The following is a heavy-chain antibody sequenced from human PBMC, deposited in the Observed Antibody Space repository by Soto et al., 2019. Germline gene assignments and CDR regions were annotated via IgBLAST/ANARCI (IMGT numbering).Heavy chain of an antibody. CDR2: IYPGDSDT. D-gene: IGHD6-13*01. V-gene: IGHV5-51*01. CDR1: GYSFTSYR. CDR3: ARLEQQLPRGWFDP. Sequence: PVESVKISCKGSGYSFTSYRIGWGRQMPGKGLEWMGIIYPGDSDTRYSPSFQGQVTISADKSISTAYLQWSSLKASDTAMYYCARLEQQLPRGWFDPWGQGTLVTVSS. J-gene: IGHJ5*02.